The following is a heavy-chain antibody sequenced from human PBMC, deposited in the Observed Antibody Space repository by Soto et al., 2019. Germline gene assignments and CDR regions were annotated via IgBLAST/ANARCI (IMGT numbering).Heavy chain of an antibody. CDR2: ISSSSSTI. Sequence: EVQLVESGGGLVQPGGSLRLSCEASGFTFSSYSMNWVRQAPGKGLEWVSYISSSSSTIYYADSVKGRFTISRDNAKNSLYLQMNSLRADDTAVYYCARAPKPHSSGWYPPFDYWGQGTLVTVSS. CDR1: GFTFSSYS. D-gene: IGHD6-19*01. J-gene: IGHJ4*02. CDR3: ARAPKPHSSGWYPPFDY. V-gene: IGHV3-48*01.